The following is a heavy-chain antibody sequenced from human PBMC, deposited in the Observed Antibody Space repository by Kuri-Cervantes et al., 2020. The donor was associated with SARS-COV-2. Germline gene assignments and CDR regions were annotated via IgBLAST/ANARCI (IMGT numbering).Heavy chain of an antibody. Sequence: ETLSLTCVASGFTLTKCTMTWVRQAPGKALEWVSSISGSGSYIYYADSMKGRFTISRDNSKNTLYLQMNSLRAEDTAVYYCASARNYYYMDVWGKGTTVTVSS. CDR3: ASARNYYYMDV. CDR1: GFTLTKCT. J-gene: IGHJ6*03. D-gene: IGHD6-6*01. V-gene: IGHV3-21*01. CDR2: ISGSGSYI.